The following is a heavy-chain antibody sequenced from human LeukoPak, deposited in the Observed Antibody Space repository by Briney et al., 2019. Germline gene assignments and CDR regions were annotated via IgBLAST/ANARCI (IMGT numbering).Heavy chain of an antibody. CDR1: GVSISYYY. D-gene: IGHD6-13*01. J-gene: IGHJ4*02. Sequence: SGTLSLTCSASGVSISYYYWTWVRQPAGKGLEWVWRIYTTGSTNYNHCLKSLVNMPGHTPKDQVSLKLSSVAAADTAVYYCARQLAAACKAGFDYRRQGTL. V-gene: IGHV4-4*07. CDR2: IYTTGST. CDR3: ARQLAAACKAGFDY.